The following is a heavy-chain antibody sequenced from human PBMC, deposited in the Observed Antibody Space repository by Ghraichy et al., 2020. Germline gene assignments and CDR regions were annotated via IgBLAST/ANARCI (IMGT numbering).Heavy chain of an antibody. V-gene: IGHV3-23*01. Sequence: GGSLRLSCAASGFIFSDYDMNWFRQAPGKGPEWVSNINGGGSFTGSADSVKGRFTISRDNSKSKLYLQMNSLRAEDTAVYYCAKDPNWDLGYWGQGTLVTVSS. J-gene: IGHJ4*02. CDR2: INGGGSFT. CDR1: GFIFSDYD. CDR3: AKDPNWDLGY. D-gene: IGHD1-26*01.